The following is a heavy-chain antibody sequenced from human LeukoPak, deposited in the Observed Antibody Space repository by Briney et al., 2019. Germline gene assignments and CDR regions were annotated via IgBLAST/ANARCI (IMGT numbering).Heavy chain of an antibody. CDR3: AKSSAYCGSTNCYKFPDY. V-gene: IGHV3-23*01. CDR1: GITFSSYA. D-gene: IGHD2-2*02. Sequence: GGSLRLSCVASGITFSSYAMSWVRQAPGKGLEWVSAISESGGSTYYTDSVKGRFTISRDKSKNTLYLQMSSLRAEDTAVYYCAKSSAYCGSTNCYKFPDYWGQGTLVTASS. CDR2: ISESGGST. J-gene: IGHJ4*02.